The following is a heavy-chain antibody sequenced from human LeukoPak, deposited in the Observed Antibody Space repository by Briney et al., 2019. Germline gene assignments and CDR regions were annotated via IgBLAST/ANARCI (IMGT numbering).Heavy chain of an antibody. D-gene: IGHD1-1*01. J-gene: IGHJ4*02. V-gene: IGHV1-18*01. CDR1: GYTFTNYA. Sequence: TVNVSCKASGYTFTNYAISWVRQAPGQGLEWMGWISAYNTNTNYAQNLQGRVTMTTDTSTSTAYMELSSLRSEDTAVYYCAASPKLETDYWGQGTLVTVSS. CDR3: AASPKLETDY. CDR2: ISAYNTNT.